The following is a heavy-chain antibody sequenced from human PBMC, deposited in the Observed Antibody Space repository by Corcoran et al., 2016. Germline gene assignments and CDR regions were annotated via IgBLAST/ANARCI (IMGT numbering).Heavy chain of an antibody. CDR1: GGSVSSSDSY. CDR3: ARRGGSGRSFDY. D-gene: IGHD3-10*01. Sequence: QVQLQESGPGLVKPSETRSLTCTVSGGSVSSSDSYWIWIRQPPGKGLEWIGNIYYNGNTNYNPSLKSRVTISIDTSKNQFSLNLTSVTAADTAVYYCARRGGSGRSFDYWGQGTLVTVSS. V-gene: IGHV4-61*08. CDR2: IYYNGNT. J-gene: IGHJ4*02.